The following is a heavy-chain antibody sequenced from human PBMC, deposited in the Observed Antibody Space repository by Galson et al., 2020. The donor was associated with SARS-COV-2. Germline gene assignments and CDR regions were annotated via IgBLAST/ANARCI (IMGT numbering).Heavy chain of an antibody. J-gene: IGHJ4*02. V-gene: IGHV3-72*01. CDR3: TRDWSGAGDY. CDR2: IRNEPNSYTT. Sequence: GGSLSLSCIASGFSFNDHFMDWVRQAPGKGLEWVARIRNEPNSYTTEYAASVRGRFTISRDDSKNSVYLQANSLKTEDTAVYYCTRDWSGAGDYWGQGTLVTVSA. CDR1: GFSFNDHF. D-gene: IGHD3-10*01.